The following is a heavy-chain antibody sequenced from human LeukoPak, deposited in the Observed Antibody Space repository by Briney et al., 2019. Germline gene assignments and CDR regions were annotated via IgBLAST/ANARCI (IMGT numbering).Heavy chain of an antibody. D-gene: IGHD3-22*01. Sequence: ASVKVSCKASGYTFTSYGISWVRQAPGQGLEWMGIINPSGGSTSYAQKFQGRVTMTRDTSTSTVYMELSSLRSEDTAVYYCARGEDDSSGYYWVDYWGQGTLVTASS. J-gene: IGHJ4*02. V-gene: IGHV1-46*01. CDR1: GYTFTSYG. CDR3: ARGEDDSSGYYWVDY. CDR2: INPSGGST.